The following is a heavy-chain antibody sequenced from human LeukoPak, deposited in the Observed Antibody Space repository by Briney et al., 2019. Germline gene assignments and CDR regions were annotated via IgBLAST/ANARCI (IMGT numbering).Heavy chain of an antibody. CDR1: GFTFSSYG. CDR3: AKEDRYSGSPKGFDY. Sequence: GRSLRLSCAASGFTFSSYGMHWVRQAPGKGLEWVAVISYDGSNKYYADSVKGRFTISRDNSKNTLYLQMNSLRAEDTAVYYCAKEDRYSGSPKGFDYWGQGTLVTVSS. J-gene: IGHJ4*02. CDR2: ISYDGSNK. V-gene: IGHV3-30*18. D-gene: IGHD1-26*01.